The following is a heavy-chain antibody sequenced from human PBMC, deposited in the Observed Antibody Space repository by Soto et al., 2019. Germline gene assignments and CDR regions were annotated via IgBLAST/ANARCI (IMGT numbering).Heavy chain of an antibody. CDR1: GGTFSSYT. V-gene: IGHV1-69*02. D-gene: IGHD5-12*01. CDR2: IIPILGIA. Sequence: QVQLVQSGAEVKKPGSSVKVSCKASGGTFSSYTISWVRQAPGQGLEWMGRIIPILGIANYAQKFQGRVTITPDKSTSTAYMELSSLRSEDTAVYYCARRGYETYYGMDVWGQGTTVTVSS. CDR3: ARRGYETYYGMDV. J-gene: IGHJ6*02.